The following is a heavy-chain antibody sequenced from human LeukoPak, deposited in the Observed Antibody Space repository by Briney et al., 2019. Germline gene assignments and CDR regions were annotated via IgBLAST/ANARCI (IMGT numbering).Heavy chain of an antibody. CDR1: GFTFSSYA. CDR3: ARGRYCSGGSCYSIYLGVYYFDY. V-gene: IGHV3-64*01. CDR2: ISSNGGST. Sequence: GSLRLSCAASGFTFSSYAMHWVRQAPGKGLEYVSAISSNGGSTYYANSVKGRFTISRDNSKNTLYLQMGSLRAEDMAVYYCARGRYCSGGSCYSIYLGVYYFDYWGQGTLVTVSS. D-gene: IGHD2-15*01. J-gene: IGHJ4*02.